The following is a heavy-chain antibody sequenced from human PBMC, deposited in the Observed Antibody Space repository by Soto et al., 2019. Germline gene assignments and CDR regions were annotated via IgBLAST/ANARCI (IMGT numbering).Heavy chain of an antibody. CDR1: GGSISSGDYY. J-gene: IGHJ6*02. CDR3: ARSLWFGETASPHVVYYYGMDF. Sequence: SETLSLTCTVSGGSISSGDYYWSWIRQPPGKGLEWIGYIYYSGSTYYNPSLKSRVTISVDTSKNQFSLKLSSVTAADTAVYYCARSLWFGETASPHVVYYYGMDFWGQGNTVTVYS. CDR2: IYYSGST. D-gene: IGHD3-10*01. V-gene: IGHV4-30-4*01.